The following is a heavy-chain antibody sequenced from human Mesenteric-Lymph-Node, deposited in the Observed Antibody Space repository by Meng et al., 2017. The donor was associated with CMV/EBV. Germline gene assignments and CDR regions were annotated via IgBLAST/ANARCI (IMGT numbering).Heavy chain of an antibody. J-gene: IGHJ6*02. CDR2: INHSGST. CDR1: GGSFSGYY. CDR3: ARGRRYYYGMDV. Sequence: GSLRLSCAVYGGSFSGYYWSWIRQPPGKGLEWIGEINHSGSTNYNPSLKSRVTISVDTSKNQFSLKLSSVTAADTAVYYCARGRRYYYGMDVWGQGTTVTVSS. V-gene: IGHV4-34*01.